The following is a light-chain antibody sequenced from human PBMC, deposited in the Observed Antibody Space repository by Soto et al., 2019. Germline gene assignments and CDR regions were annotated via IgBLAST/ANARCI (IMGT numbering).Light chain of an antibody. CDR3: QQRET. Sequence: DIQMTQSPSSLSASVGDRVTITCRASQSISSYLNWYQQKPGKAPKLLIYAASSLQSGVPSRFSGSGSGTDFTLTISSLQPEDFATYYCQQRETFDQGTKVEIK. CDR2: AAS. J-gene: IGKJ1*01. CDR1: QSISSY. V-gene: IGKV1-39*01.